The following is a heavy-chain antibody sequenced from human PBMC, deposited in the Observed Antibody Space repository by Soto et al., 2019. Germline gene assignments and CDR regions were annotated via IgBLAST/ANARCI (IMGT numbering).Heavy chain of an antibody. CDR1: GGTFSSYA. Sequence: QVQLVQSGAEVKKPGSSVKVSCKASGGTFSSYAISWVRQAPGQGLEWMGGIIPIFGTANYAQKFQGRVTITADESTSTAYMELSSLRSEDTAVYYCARTSNYYDSRAYPWYFDYWGQGTLVTVSS. CDR3: ARTSNYYDSRAYPWYFDY. CDR2: IIPIFGTA. D-gene: IGHD3-22*01. V-gene: IGHV1-69*01. J-gene: IGHJ4*02.